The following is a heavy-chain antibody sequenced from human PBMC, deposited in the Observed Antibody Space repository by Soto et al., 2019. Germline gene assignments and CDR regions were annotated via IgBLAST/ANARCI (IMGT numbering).Heavy chain of an antibody. CDR1: GFTFSSYA. J-gene: IGHJ4*02. CDR3: AKAFWSGYGPHIDY. CDR2: ISGSGGST. V-gene: IGHV3-23*01. D-gene: IGHD3-3*01. Sequence: GSLRLSCAASGFTFSSYAMSWVRQAPGKGLEWVSAISGSGGSTYYADSVKGRFTISRDNSKNTLYLQMNSLRAEDTAVYYCAKAFWSGYGPHIDYWGQGTLVTVSS.